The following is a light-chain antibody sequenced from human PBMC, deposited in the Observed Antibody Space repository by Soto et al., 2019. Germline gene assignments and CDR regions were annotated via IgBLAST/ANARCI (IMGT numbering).Light chain of an antibody. J-gene: IGKJ1*01. CDR2: GAS. CDR1: QSVSSNF. V-gene: IGKV3-20*01. CDR3: HQYGSSPRT. Sequence: EIVLTQSPGTLSLSPGDRATLSCRASQSVSSNFLAWYQQKPGQAPRLLIYGASIRATGIPDRFSGSGSGXXXTLTIRRLEPEDFAMYFCHQYGSSPRTFGQGTKVEIK.